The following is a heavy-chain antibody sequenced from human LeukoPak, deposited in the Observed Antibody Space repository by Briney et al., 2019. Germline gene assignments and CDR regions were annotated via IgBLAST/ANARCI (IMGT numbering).Heavy chain of an antibody. CDR1: GFTVSSNY. CDR2: IYSGGST. V-gene: IGHV3-53*04. CDR3: ARDPSGSQDAFDI. J-gene: IGHJ3*02. D-gene: IGHD1-26*01. Sequence: GGSLRLSCAASGFTVSSNYMSWVRQAPGKGLEWVSVIYSGGSTYYVDSVKGRFTISRHNSKNTLYLQMNSLSAEDTAVYYCARDPSGSQDAFDIWGQGTMVTVSS.